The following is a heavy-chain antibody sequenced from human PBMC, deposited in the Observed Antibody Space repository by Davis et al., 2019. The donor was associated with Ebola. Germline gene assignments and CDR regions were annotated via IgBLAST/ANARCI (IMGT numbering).Heavy chain of an antibody. Sequence: GESLKISCAASGFTFSSYAMHWVRQAPGKGLEWVSHITRGSSTIYYADSVKGRFIISRDNAKNSLYLQMNSLRDEDTALYYCARNQWPVSFDYWGQGILVTVSS. CDR1: GFTFSSYA. V-gene: IGHV3-48*02. CDR2: ITRGSSTI. J-gene: IGHJ4*02. CDR3: ARNQWPVSFDY. D-gene: IGHD6-19*01.